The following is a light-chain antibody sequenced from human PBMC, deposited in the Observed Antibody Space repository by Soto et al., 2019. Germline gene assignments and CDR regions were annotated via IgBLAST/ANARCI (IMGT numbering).Light chain of an antibody. V-gene: IGKV3-20*01. J-gene: IGKJ4*01. CDR2: GAS. Sequence: ENVLTQSPGTLSVSPGEGVTHSCRASQNVGSDYLAWYQLKPGQAPRLLIFGASIRATGIPDRFIGSGSGTDFSLTVSRLEPEDFAVYYCQQYDTSPITFGGGTQVEIK. CDR3: QQYDTSPIT. CDR1: QNVGSDY.